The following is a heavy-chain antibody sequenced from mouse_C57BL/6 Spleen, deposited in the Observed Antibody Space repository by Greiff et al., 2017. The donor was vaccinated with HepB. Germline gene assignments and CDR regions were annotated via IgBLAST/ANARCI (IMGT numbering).Heavy chain of an antibody. J-gene: IGHJ4*01. CDR2: IDPSDSET. Sequence: VQLQQPGAELVRPGSSVKLSCKASGYTFTSYWMHWVKQRPIQGLEWIGNIDPSDSETHYNQKFKDKATLTVDKSSSTAYMQLSSLTSEDSAVYYCARDRYDYGNYYAMDYWGQGTSVTVSS. CDR1: GYTFTSYW. D-gene: IGHD2-4*01. V-gene: IGHV1-52*01. CDR3: ARDRYDYGNYYAMDY.